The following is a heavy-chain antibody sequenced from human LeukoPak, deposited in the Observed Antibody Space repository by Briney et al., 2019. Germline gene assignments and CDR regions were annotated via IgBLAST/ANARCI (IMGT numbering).Heavy chain of an antibody. Sequence: SVKVSCKASGGTFSSYAISWVRQAPGQGLEWMGRIIPILGIANYAQKFQGRVTITADKSTSTAYMELSSLRSEDTAVYYCAYSHWELLQYFDYWGQGTLVTVSS. D-gene: IGHD1-26*01. CDR2: IIPILGIA. CDR1: GGTFSSYA. V-gene: IGHV1-69*04. CDR3: AYSHWELLQYFDY. J-gene: IGHJ4*02.